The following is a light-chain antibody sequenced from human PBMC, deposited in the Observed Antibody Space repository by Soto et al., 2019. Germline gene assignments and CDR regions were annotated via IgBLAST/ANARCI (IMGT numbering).Light chain of an antibody. V-gene: IGKV3-20*01. CDR1: QSVSSSY. CDR3: QQYGSSPYT. CDR2: GAS. J-gene: IGKJ2*01. Sequence: EIVLTQSPGTLSLSPGERATLSCRASQSVSSSYLAWYQQKPGQAPRLLIYGASSRATGIPDRFSGSGSGTDFTLTSSRLEPEDFAVYYCQQYGSSPYTFGQGTGLEIK.